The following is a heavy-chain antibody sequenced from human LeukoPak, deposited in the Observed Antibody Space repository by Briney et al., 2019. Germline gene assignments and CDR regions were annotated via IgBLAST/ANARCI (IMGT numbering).Heavy chain of an antibody. V-gene: IGHV4-4*02. J-gene: IGHJ4*02. D-gene: IGHD6-19*01. Sequence: SETLSLTCAVSGGSISSSNWWSWVRQPPGNGLEWIGEIYHSGSTNYNPTLKSRVTISVDKSKNQFSLKLSSVTAADTAVYYCARASGWLGGYFDYWGQGTLVTVSS. CDR2: IYHSGST. CDR1: GGSISSSNW. CDR3: ARASGWLGGYFDY.